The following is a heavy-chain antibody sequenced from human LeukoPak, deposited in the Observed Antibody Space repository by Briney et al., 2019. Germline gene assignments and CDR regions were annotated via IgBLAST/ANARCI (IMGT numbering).Heavy chain of an antibody. CDR3: ARESSYDILTGSPRGFDY. CDR2: IYHSGST. J-gene: IGHJ4*02. V-gene: IGHV4-4*02. Sequence: SETLSLTCAVSGGSISSSNWWSWVRQPPGKGLEWIGEIYHSGSTNYNPSLKSRVTISVDKSKNQFSLKLSSVTAADTAVYYCARESSYDILTGSPRGFDYWGQGTLVTVSS. CDR1: GGSISSSNW. D-gene: IGHD3-9*01.